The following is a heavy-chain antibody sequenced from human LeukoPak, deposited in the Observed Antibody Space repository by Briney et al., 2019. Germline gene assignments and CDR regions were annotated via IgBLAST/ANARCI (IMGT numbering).Heavy chain of an antibody. CDR2: ISWNSGSI. D-gene: IGHD2-2*02. CDR3: ARDPSVYCSSTSCYTGD. Sequence: GRSLRLSCAASGFTFDDYAMHWVRQAPGKGLEWVSGISWNSGSIGYADSVKGRFTISRDNSKNTLYLQMNSLRAEDTAVYYCARDPSVYCSSTSCYTGDWGQGTLVTVSS. V-gene: IGHV3-9*01. J-gene: IGHJ4*02. CDR1: GFTFDDYA.